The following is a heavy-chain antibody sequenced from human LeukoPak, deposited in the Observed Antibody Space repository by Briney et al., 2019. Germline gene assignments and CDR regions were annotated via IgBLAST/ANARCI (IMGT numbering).Heavy chain of an antibody. CDR1: GGSISSSSYY. CDR2: IYYSGKT. D-gene: IGHD5-18*01. CDR3: ATWIRLNNLDY. Sequence: PSETLSLSCTVSGGSISSSSYYWGWIRQPPGKGLESMGTIYYSGKTYYNPSRKSRVTISVDTSKNQFSLKLSSVTAAESAIYYCATWIRLNNLDYWGQGTLVNVS. V-gene: IGHV4-39*01. J-gene: IGHJ4*02.